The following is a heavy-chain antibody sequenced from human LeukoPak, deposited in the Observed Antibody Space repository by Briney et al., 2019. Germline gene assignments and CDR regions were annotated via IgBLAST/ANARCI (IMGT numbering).Heavy chain of an antibody. D-gene: IGHD3-10*01. CDR3: ARGYYGSGSYNWFDP. Sequence: SETLSLTCAVSGGSISSGGYSWSWIRQPTGKGLEWIGYIYHSGSTYYNPSLKSRVTISVDRSKSQFSLKLSSVTAADTAVYYCARGYYGSGSYNWFDPWGQGTLVTVSS. CDR1: GGSISSGGYS. V-gene: IGHV4-30-2*01. J-gene: IGHJ5*02. CDR2: IYHSGST.